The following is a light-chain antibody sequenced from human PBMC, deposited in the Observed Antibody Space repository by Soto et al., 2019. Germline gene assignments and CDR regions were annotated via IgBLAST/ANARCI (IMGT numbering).Light chain of an antibody. CDR3: QQYGSSPWT. V-gene: IGKV3-20*01. J-gene: IGKJ1*01. CDR2: GAS. CDR1: QSVSSSY. Sequence: EIVLTQSPGTLSLSPGEIATLSCSASQSVSSSYLAWYQQKPGQAPRPLIYGASSRAIGIPDRFSGSGSGTDFTLTISRLEPEDFAVYYCQQYGSSPWTFGQGTKVEIK.